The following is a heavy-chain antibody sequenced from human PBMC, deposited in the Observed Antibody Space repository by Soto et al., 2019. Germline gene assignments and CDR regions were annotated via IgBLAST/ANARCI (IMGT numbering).Heavy chain of an antibody. Sequence: GGSLRLSCAAPWLTFSNYAMTWVRQAPGQGLEWVSSINGGGGSTYYADSVKGRFIISRDNFKNSLYLQMNSLRVEDTAVYYCAKDARGSIIRTFDYWGQGILVTVSS. CDR1: WLTFSNYA. CDR3: AKDARGSIIRTFDY. V-gene: IGHV3-23*01. D-gene: IGHD3-10*01. J-gene: IGHJ4*02. CDR2: INGGGGST.